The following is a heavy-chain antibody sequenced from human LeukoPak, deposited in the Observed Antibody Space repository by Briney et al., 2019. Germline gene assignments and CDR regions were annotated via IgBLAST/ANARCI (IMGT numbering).Heavy chain of an antibody. CDR3: ARGSDNWNDYYYYYMDV. CDR2: IYYSGST. D-gene: IGHD1-20*01. V-gene: IGHV4-59*01. J-gene: IGHJ6*03. Sequence: PSETLSLTCTVSGGSISSYYWSWIRQPPGKGLEWIGYIYYSGSTNYNPSLKSRVTISVDTSKNQFSLKLSSVTAADTAVYYCARGSDNWNDYYYYYMDVWGKGTTVTVSS. CDR1: GGSISSYY.